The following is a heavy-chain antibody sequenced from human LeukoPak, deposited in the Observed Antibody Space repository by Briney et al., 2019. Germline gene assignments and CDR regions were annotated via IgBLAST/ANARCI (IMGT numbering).Heavy chain of an antibody. D-gene: IGHD6-13*01. J-gene: IGHJ3*02. CDR3: ARDGDGGSSDAFDI. CDR2: IYYGGST. Sequence: SETLSLTCTVSGGSISSGDYYWSWIRQPPGKGLEWIGYIYYGGSTYYNPSLKSRVTISVDTSKNQFSLKLSSVTAADTAVYYCARDGDGGSSDAFDIWGQGTMVTVSS. V-gene: IGHV4-30-4*08. CDR1: GGSISSGDYY.